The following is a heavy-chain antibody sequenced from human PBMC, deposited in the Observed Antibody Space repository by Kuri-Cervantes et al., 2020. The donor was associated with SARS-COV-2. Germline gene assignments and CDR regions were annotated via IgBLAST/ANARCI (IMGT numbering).Heavy chain of an antibody. Sequence: GESLKISCAASGFTFSSYAMSWVRQAPGKGLEWVSAISGSGGSTYYADSVKGRFTISRDNSKNTLYLQMNSLRAEDTAVYYCAKSSSGSTVHFQHWGQGTLVTVSS. V-gene: IGHV3-23*01. D-gene: IGHD1-26*01. J-gene: IGHJ1*01. CDR2: ISGSGGST. CDR3: AKSSSGSTVHFQH. CDR1: GFTFSSYA.